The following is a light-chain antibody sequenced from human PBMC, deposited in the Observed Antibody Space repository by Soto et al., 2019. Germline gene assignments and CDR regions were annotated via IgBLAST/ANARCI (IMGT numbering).Light chain of an antibody. V-gene: IGLV2-8*01. J-gene: IGLJ1*01. CDR2: DVT. Sequence: QSALTQPPSASGSPGQSVTISCTGTSSDVGGYNYVSWYQQHPGKAPKLIIFDVTKRPSGVPDRFSTSKSGNTASLTVSGHQAEDEADYYCSSNARSANSSNVFGTGTKLTVL. CDR1: SSDVGGYNY. CDR3: SSNARSANSSNV.